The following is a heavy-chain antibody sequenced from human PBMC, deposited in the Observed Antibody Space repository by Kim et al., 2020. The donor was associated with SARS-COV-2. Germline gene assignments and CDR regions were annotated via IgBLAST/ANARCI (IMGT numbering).Heavy chain of an antibody. J-gene: IGHJ2*01. V-gene: IGHV3-23*01. Sequence: GGSLRLSCAASGFTFSSYAMSWVRQAPGKGLEWVSAISGSGGSTYYADSVKGRFTISRDNSKNTLYLQMNSLRAEDTAVYYCAKDQGRSGWYSDWYFDLWGRCTLVTVSS. CDR1: GFTFSSYA. CDR3: AKDQGRSGWYSDWYFDL. CDR2: ISGSGGST. D-gene: IGHD6-19*01.